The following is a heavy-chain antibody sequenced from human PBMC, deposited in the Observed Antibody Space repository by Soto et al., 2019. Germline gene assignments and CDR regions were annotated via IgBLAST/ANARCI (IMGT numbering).Heavy chain of an antibody. V-gene: IGHV1-69*13. CDR2: IIPIFGTA. D-gene: IGHD5-12*01. CDR3: ARDPPVDIPYYYYYGMDV. Sequence: SVKVSCKASGGTFSSYAISWVRQAPGQGLEWMGGIIPIFGTANYAQKFQGRVTITADESTSTAYMELSSLRSEDTAVYYCARDPPVDIPYYYYYGMDVWGQGTTVTVSS. J-gene: IGHJ6*02. CDR1: GGTFSSYA.